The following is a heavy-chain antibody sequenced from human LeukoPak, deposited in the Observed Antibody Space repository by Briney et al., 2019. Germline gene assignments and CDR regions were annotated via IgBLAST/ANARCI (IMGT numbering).Heavy chain of an antibody. V-gene: IGHV1-69*04. Sequence: PSLKLSCKASGGTFSSYAISWVRQAPGQGLEWMGSIIPNLGIATSAQKLQGRVTITADKSTSTAYMGLSSLRSEDTAVYYCARLGSSSPSYYGMSVWGQGATVTVSS. CDR2: IIPNLGIA. CDR1: GGTFSSYA. D-gene: IGHD6-13*01. J-gene: IGHJ6*02. CDR3: ARLGSSSPSYYGMSV.